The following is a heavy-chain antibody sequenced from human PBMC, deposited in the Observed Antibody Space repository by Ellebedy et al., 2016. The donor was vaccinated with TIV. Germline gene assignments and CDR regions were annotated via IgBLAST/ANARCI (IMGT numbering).Heavy chain of an antibody. J-gene: IGHJ5*02. V-gene: IGHV1-69*13. CDR2: IIPIFGTA. Sequence: SVKVSXKASGGTFSSYAISWVRQAPGQGLEWMGGIIPIFGTANYAQKFQGRVTITADESTSTAYIELSSLRSEDTAVYYCARGEVYVEMATIPNWFDPWGQGTLVTVSS. D-gene: IGHD5-24*01. CDR3: ARGEVYVEMATIPNWFDP. CDR1: GGTFSSYA.